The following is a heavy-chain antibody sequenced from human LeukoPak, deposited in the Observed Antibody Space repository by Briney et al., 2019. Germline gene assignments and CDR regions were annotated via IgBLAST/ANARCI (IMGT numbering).Heavy chain of an antibody. CDR1: GFTFSSYG. V-gene: IGHV3-30*02. CDR3: VRGDTIFGVVTYYFHYYMDV. D-gene: IGHD3-3*01. CDR2: IRYDGSNK. J-gene: IGHJ6*03. Sequence: GGSLRLSCAASGFTFSSYGMHWVRQAPGKGLEWVAFIRYDGSNKYYADSVKGRFSISRDNAKNTLYLQMDSLRVEDTAVYYCVRGDTIFGVVTYYFHYYMDVWGKGTTVTVSS.